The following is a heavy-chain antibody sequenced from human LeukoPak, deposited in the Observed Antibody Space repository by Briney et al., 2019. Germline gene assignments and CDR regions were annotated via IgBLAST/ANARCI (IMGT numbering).Heavy chain of an antibody. Sequence: GGALRLSCAASGFTFSSYAMSWVRQAPGKGLEWVSAISGSGGSTYYADSVKGRFTISRDNSKNTLYLQMNSLRAEDTAVYYCAKDRQWLSGGFDYWGQGTLVTVSS. CDR2: ISGSGGST. V-gene: IGHV3-23*01. J-gene: IGHJ4*02. D-gene: IGHD6-19*01. CDR1: GFTFSSYA. CDR3: AKDRQWLSGGFDY.